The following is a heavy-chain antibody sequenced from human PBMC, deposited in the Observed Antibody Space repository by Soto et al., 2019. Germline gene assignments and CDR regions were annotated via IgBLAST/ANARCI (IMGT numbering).Heavy chain of an antibody. Sequence: QVQLVQSGAEVKEPGASVKVSCKASGDIFNYFAITWVRQAPGQGLEWMGWISTYNGDTDYAQKFQGRVTLTRDTSTSTAYMELRSLRSDDTAIDYCAREAGSGSDSPEDYWGPGNLVTVSS. CDR1: GDIFNYFA. D-gene: IGHD1-26*01. CDR2: ISTYNGDT. CDR3: AREAGSGSDSPEDY. J-gene: IGHJ4*02. V-gene: IGHV1-18*04.